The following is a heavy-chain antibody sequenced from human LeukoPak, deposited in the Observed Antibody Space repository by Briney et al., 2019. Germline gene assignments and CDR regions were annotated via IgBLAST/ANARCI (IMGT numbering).Heavy chain of an antibody. Sequence: SETLSLTCTVSGDSISSGRYYWSWIRQPAGKGLEWIGRIHSSGGTEYYPSLKRRVTISVDTAKNQFSLKLASVTAADTAVYYCAREGASWGFTWGQGTLVTVSS. CDR3: AREGASWGFT. D-gene: IGHD2-2*01. V-gene: IGHV4-61*02. J-gene: IGHJ5*02. CDR1: GDSISSGRYY. CDR2: IHSSGGT.